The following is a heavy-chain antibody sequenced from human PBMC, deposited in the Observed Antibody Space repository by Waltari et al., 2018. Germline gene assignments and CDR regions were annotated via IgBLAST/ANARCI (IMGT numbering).Heavy chain of an antibody. V-gene: IGHV4-30-4*01. CDR3: ARADPNGGGYSRPSGSYFYYYMDV. CDR1: VGSSRGGDYF. CDR2: MFYSGST. D-gene: IGHD6-13*01. J-gene: IGHJ6*03. Sequence: QVQLQESGPGRVKPSQTLSLTCTVSVGSSRGGDYFWSWTRQPPGQGLEWIGYMFYSGSTFSNPSLKSRLSISIDTSKNQFSLRLSSVTAADTAVYYCARADPNGGGYSRPSGSYFYYYMDVWGKGTTVTVSS.